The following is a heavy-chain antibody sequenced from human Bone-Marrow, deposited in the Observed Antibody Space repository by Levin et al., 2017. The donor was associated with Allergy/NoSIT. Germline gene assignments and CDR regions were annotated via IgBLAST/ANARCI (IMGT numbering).Heavy chain of an antibody. CDR2: ISGSGTTI. CDR3: AREDYYGSGAIDY. V-gene: IGHV3-48*01. CDR1: GFTFRSYT. Sequence: ASVKVSCAASGFTFRSYTMNWVRQAPGKGLEWISYISGSGTTIFSADSVRGRFTISRDNAKNSLYLQMNSLRGEDTAVYYCAREDYYGSGAIDYWGQGTLVTVSA. J-gene: IGHJ4*02. D-gene: IGHD3-10*01.